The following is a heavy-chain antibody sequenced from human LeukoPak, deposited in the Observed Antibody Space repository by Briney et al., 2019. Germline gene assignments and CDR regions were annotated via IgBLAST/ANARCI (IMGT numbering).Heavy chain of an antibody. V-gene: IGHV1-18*01. CDR1: GYTFTSYG. Sequence: ASVKVSCKASGYTFTSYGISWVRQAPGQGLEWMGWISAYNGNTNYAQKLQGRVTMTTDTSTSTAYVELRSLRSDDTAVYYCARDDSSSWYDYWGQGTLVTVSS. D-gene: IGHD6-13*01. J-gene: IGHJ4*02. CDR3: ARDDSSSWYDY. CDR2: ISAYNGNT.